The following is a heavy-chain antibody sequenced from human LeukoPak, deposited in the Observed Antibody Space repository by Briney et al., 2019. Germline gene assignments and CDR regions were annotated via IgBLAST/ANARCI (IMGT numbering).Heavy chain of an antibody. J-gene: IGHJ4*02. CDR3: AKARQWLVSYYFDY. V-gene: IGHV3-23*01. D-gene: IGHD6-19*01. CDR1: GFTFSSYA. CDR2: ISGSGGST. Sequence: GGSLRVSCAASGFTFSSYAMSWVRQAPGKGLEWVSAISGSGGSTYYADSVKGRFTISRDNSKNTLYLQMNSLRAEDTAVYYCAKARQWLVSYYFDYWGQGTLVTVSS.